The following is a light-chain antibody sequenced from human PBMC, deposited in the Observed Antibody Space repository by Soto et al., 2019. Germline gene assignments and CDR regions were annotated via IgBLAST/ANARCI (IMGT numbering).Light chain of an antibody. CDR1: SSDVGSYDL. CDR2: EGT. J-gene: IGLJ2*01. Sequence: QSVLTQPASVSGSPGQSITISCSGTSSDVGSYDLVSWYQQHPGKAPKLIIYEGTERPSGVSDRFSGSKSGNTASLTISGLQAEDEADYYCCSYAGSSSLFGGGTKLT. CDR3: CSYAGSSSL. V-gene: IGLV2-23*01.